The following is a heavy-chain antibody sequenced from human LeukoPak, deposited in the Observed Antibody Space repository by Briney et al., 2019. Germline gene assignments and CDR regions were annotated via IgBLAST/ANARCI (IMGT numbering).Heavy chain of an antibody. J-gene: IGHJ4*02. CDR2: IYYSGST. Sequence: PSETLSLTCTVSGGSVTGYYWSWIRQPPGKGLERIGYIYYSGSTNYNPSLKSRVTISVDTSKNQFSLKLSSVTAADTAVYYCARHVLSGSSALDYWGQGTLVTVSS. D-gene: IGHD2-2*01. V-gene: IGHV4-59*08. CDR3: ARHVLSGSSALDY. CDR1: GGSVTGYY.